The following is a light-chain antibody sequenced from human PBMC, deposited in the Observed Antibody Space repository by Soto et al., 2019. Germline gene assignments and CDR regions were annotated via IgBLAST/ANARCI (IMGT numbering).Light chain of an antibody. CDR2: AAS. CDR1: QDIGPF. J-gene: IGKJ3*01. CDR3: QQSYSTPQIT. Sequence: DFQMTQSPSSVSASVGDTVTITCRASQDIGPFLNWYQQKPGKAPKLLIYAASDLLSGVSSRFSGSGSGTDFTLTISSLQPEDFATYYCQQSYSTPQITFGPGTKVDMK. V-gene: IGKV1-39*01.